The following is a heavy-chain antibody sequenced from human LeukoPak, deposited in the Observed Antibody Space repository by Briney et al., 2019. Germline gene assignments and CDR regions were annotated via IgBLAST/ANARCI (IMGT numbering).Heavy chain of an antibody. D-gene: IGHD6-13*01. J-gene: IGHJ6*02. CDR1: GGSLSGYY. CDR2: INHSGTT. V-gene: IGHV4-34*01. CDR3: ARDGTPKVADGAGYNGMDA. Sequence: SDTLSLTCAVSGGSLSGYYCCWIRQPAGKGLEWMGEINHSGTTNYNPSLKSRVTISLDTSRNQFSLKVSPVTATDTAVYYCARDGTPKVADGAGYNGMDAWGQGTTVTVSS.